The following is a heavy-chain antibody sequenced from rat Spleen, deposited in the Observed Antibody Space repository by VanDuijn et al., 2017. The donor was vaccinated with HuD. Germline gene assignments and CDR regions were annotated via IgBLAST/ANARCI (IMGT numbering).Heavy chain of an antibody. CDR2: IGTGGGNT. V-gene: IGHV5-25*01. D-gene: IGHD1-4*01. J-gene: IGHJ3*01. Sequence: EVQLVESDGGLVQPVWSLKLSCAASGFIFSHYYMARVRQAPTKGLEWVASIGTGGGNTDYRDPVKGRFPISIDNAKSTLYLQMGSLRSEDTATYYCATAGTRVSRFAYWGQGTLVTVSS. CDR1: GFIFSHYY. CDR3: ATAGTRVSRFAY.